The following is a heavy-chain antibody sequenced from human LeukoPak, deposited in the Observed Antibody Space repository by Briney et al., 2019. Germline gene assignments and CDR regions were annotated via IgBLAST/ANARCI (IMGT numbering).Heavy chain of an antibody. Sequence: PSETLSLTCTVSGGSISRSNSYWGWIRQPPGKGLEWIGSVYYSESTHYNPSLKSRVTISVDTSKNQFSLKLSSVTATDTAVYYCARHHYDSSGYDLDYWGQGTLVTVSS. CDR1: GGSISRSNSY. D-gene: IGHD3-22*01. CDR2: VYYSEST. V-gene: IGHV4-39*01. J-gene: IGHJ4*02. CDR3: ARHHYDSSGYDLDY.